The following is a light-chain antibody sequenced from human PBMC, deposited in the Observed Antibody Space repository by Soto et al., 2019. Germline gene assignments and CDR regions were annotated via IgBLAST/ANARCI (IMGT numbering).Light chain of an antibody. CDR2: VAS. J-gene: IGKJ3*01. CDR3: QQYNNWPPIT. Sequence: EIVMTQSPATLSVSPGERATLSCRASQSVSSNLAWYQQKPGQTPKLLIYVASTRATGIPARFSGSGSGTEFTLTISSLQSEDFAVYYCQQYNNWPPITFGPGTKVDIK. CDR1: QSVSSN. V-gene: IGKV3-15*01.